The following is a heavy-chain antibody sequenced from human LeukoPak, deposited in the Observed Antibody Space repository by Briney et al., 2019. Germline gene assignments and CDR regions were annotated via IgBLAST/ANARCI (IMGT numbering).Heavy chain of an antibody. CDR2: MNAGNGNT. Sequence: GASVKVSCKASGYIFTYYSIHWLRQAPGQRPEWMGWMNAGNGNTKYSQKFQGRITLIRDTSAATAYMELSSLRHDDLAVYYCARRSSTHAFDIWGQGTMLTVSP. V-gene: IGHV1-3*01. J-gene: IGHJ3*02. D-gene: IGHD3-10*01. CDR1: GYIFTYYS. CDR3: ARRSSTHAFDI.